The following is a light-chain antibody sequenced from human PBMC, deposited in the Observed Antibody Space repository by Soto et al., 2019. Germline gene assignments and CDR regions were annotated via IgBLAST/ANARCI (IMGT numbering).Light chain of an antibody. CDR3: QRYGSSPPLT. Sequence: EIVLMQSPGTLSLSPGERATLSFRASQSVTSSYLAWYQQKPGQAPRLLIDGASRRATGIPDRFSGSGSGTDFTLTISRLEPEEFAVYYCQRYGSSPPLTFGGGTKVEIK. CDR2: GAS. V-gene: IGKV3-20*01. CDR1: QSVTSSY. J-gene: IGKJ4*01.